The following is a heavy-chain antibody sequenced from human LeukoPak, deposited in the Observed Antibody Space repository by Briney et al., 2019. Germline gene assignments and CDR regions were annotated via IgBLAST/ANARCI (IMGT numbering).Heavy chain of an antibody. CDR2: TSAYNGNT. J-gene: IGHJ4*02. D-gene: IGHD3-22*01. CDR3: ARDLWNYYDSSGYYSDDY. Sequence: ASVKVSCKASGYTFTSYGISWVRQAPGQGLEWMGWTSAYNGNTNYAQKLQGRVTMTTDTSTSTAYMELRSLRSDDTAVYYCARDLWNYYDSSGYYSDDYWGQGTLVTVSS. V-gene: IGHV1-18*01. CDR1: GYTFTSYG.